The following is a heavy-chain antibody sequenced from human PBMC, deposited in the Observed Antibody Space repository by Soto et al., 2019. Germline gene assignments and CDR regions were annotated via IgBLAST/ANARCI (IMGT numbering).Heavy chain of an antibody. D-gene: IGHD3-10*01. Sequence: SEPLSGTGAVSDYTIKDRYYWGRVKPPPGKGLEGIGSIFYNGNTYYNPSLKSRVTISVDTSKNHFSLRLNSVTAADTALYYCARQGYGSGPNCFDSWGQGT. CDR2: IFYNGNT. CDR3: ARQGYGSGPNCFDS. J-gene: IGHJ5*01. V-gene: IGHV4-38-2*01. CDR1: DYTIKDRYY.